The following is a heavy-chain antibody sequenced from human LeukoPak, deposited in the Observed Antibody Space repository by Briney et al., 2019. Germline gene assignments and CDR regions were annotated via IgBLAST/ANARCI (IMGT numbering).Heavy chain of an antibody. J-gene: IGHJ6*03. CDR3: TRIPYEYYYDSSGYYYYYMDV. CDR1: GFTFSGSA. D-gene: IGHD3-22*01. V-gene: IGHV3-73*01. Sequence: GGSLRLSFAASGFTFSGSAMHWVRQASGKGLEWVGRIRSKANSYATAYAASVKGRFTISRDDSKNTAYLQMNSLKTEDTAVYYCTRIPYEYYYDSSGYYYYYMDVWGKGTTVTVSS. CDR2: IRSKANSYAT.